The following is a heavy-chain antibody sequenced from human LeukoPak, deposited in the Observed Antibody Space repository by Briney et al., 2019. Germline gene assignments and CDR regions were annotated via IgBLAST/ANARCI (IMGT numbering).Heavy chain of an antibody. V-gene: IGHV4-38-2*02. CDR2: INHSGST. D-gene: IGHD6-13*01. CDR3: ARGAKSRKQQLVLTVYYYMDV. Sequence: SETLSLTCTVSGYSISSGYYWGWIRQPPGKGLEWIGEINHSGSTNYNPSLKSRVTISVDTSKNQFSLKLSSVTAADTAVYYCARGAKSRKQQLVLTVYYYMDVWGKGTTVTVSS. CDR1: GYSISSGYY. J-gene: IGHJ6*03.